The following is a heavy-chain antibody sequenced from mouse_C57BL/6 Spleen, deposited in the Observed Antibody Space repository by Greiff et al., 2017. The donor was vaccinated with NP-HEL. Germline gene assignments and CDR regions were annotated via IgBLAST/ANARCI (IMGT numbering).Heavy chain of an antibody. CDR3: AREEGMGRAWFAY. D-gene: IGHD4-1*01. CDR1: GYTFTDYN. CDR2: INPNNGGT. J-gene: IGHJ3*01. Sequence: EVQLQESGPELVKPGASVKIPCKASGYTFTDYNMDWVKQSHGKSLEWIGDINPNNGGTIYNQKFKGKATLTVDKSSSTAYMEPRSLTSEDTAVYYCAREEGMGRAWFAYWGQGTLVTVSA. V-gene: IGHV1-18*01.